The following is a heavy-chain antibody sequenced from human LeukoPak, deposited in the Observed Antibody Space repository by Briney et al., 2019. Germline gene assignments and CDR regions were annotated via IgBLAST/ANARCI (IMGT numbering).Heavy chain of an antibody. J-gene: IGHJ6*02. D-gene: IGHD6-19*01. CDR3: ARHFSYEQWLAKNYYYYYGMDV. Sequence: PSETLSLTCTVSGGSISSSSYYWGWIRQPPGKGLEWIGSIYYSGSTYYNPSLKSRVTISVDTSKNQFSLKLSSVTAADTAVYYCARHFSYEQWLAKNYYYYYGMDVWGQGTTVTVSS. V-gene: IGHV4-39*01. CDR1: GGSISSSSYY. CDR2: IYYSGST.